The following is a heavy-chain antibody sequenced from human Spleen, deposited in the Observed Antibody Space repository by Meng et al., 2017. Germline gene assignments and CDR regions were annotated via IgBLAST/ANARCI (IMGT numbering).Heavy chain of an antibody. V-gene: IGHV1-2*06. Sequence: VALVQSGAEVKKPGASVKVSCKPSGYNFPDYWLHWVRRAPGQGLEWMGRIDPKSGDTHYAQRFQGRVTMTGDTSISTAYMELSGLRSDDTAMYYCARDEDISAAGKLFGDYWGQGTLVTVSS. CDR2: IDPKSGDT. CDR3: ARDEDISAAGKLFGDY. J-gene: IGHJ4*02. CDR1: GYNFPDYW. D-gene: IGHD6-13*01.